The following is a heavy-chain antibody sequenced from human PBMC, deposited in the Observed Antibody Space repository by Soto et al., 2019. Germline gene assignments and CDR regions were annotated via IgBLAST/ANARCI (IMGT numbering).Heavy chain of an antibody. D-gene: IGHD2-2*01. V-gene: IGHV4-30-4*01. Sequence: QVQLQESGPGLVKPSQTLSLTCTVSGGSISNVGYFWSWIRQPPGKGLEWIGLIYHTGTTYYNSSLRSRFSISIDTSKSQFSLKLTSVTAADTAVYYCARVMAAMQNWLDPWGQGTLVTVSP. CDR1: GGSISNVGYF. CDR3: ARVMAAMQNWLDP. J-gene: IGHJ5*02. CDR2: IYHTGTT.